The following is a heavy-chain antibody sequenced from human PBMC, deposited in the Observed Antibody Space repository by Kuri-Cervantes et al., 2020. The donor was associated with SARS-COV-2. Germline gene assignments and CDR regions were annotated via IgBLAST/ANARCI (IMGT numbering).Heavy chain of an antibody. Sequence: SETLSLTCAVYGGSFSGYYWSWMRQSPGKELEWIGEINHSGSTNYNPSLKSRVTISVDTSKNQFSLKLSSVTAADTAVYYCARGREAQRLTGFDPWGQGTLVTVSS. J-gene: IGHJ5*02. CDR2: INHSGST. D-gene: IGHD6-25*01. CDR1: GGSFSGYY. CDR3: ARGREAQRLTGFDP. V-gene: IGHV4-34*01.